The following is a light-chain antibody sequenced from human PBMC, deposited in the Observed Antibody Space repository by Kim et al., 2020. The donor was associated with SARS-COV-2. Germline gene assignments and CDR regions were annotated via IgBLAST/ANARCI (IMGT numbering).Light chain of an antibody. CDR2: KAS. CDR3: QQYNSYSYT. V-gene: IGKV1-5*03. J-gene: IGKJ2*01. Sequence: DIQMTQSPSTLSASVGDRVTITCRASQSISSWLAWYQQKPGKAPKLLIYKASSLESGVPSRFRGSGSGTEFTLTISSLQPDDFATYYCQQYNSYSYTFGQGTKLEI. CDR1: QSISSW.